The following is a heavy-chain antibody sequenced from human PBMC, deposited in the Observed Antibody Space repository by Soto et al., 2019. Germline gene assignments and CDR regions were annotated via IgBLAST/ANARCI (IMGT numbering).Heavy chain of an antibody. V-gene: IGHV3-23*01. Sequence: GGSLRLSCAASGFTFSSYAMSWVRQAPGKGLEWVSAISGSGGSTYYADSVKGRFTISRDNSKNTLYLQMNSLRAEDTAVYYCAKDLAGNYYDSSGGAFDIWGQGTMVTVSS. J-gene: IGHJ3*02. CDR3: AKDLAGNYYDSSGGAFDI. CDR2: ISGSGGST. CDR1: GFTFSSYA. D-gene: IGHD3-22*01.